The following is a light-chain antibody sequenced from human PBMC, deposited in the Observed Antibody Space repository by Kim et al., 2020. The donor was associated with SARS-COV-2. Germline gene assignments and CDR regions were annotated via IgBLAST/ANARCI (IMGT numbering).Light chain of an antibody. Sequence: VSPGERAPLSCRASQSVSSNLAWFQQKPGQAPRLRIYGASTRAAGVPVRFSGSGSGTEFTLTISSLQSEDFAVYYCQQFNNWPLYSFGQGTKLEI. CDR1: QSVSSN. V-gene: IGKV3-15*01. CDR3: QQFNNWPLYS. J-gene: IGKJ2*03. CDR2: GAS.